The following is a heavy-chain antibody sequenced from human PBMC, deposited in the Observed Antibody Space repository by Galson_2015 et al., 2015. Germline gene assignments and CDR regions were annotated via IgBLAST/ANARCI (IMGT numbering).Heavy chain of an antibody. CDR2: IKSKTDGGTT. CDR1: GFTVSNAW. CDR3: TTGMVGATNDAFEI. J-gene: IGHJ3*02. V-gene: IGHV3-15*01. Sequence: SLRLSCAASGFTVSNAWMNWVRQAPGKGLEWVGRIKSKTDGGTTDYAAPVKGGFTISGDDSKNTLYLQMNSLKTEDTAVYYCTTGMVGATNDAFEIWGQGTMVTVSS. D-gene: IGHD1-26*01.